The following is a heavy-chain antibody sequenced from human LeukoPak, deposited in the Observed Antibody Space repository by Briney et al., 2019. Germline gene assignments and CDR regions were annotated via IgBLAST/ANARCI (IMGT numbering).Heavy chain of an antibody. J-gene: IGHJ3*02. D-gene: IGHD1-1*01. CDR2: IIPIFGTA. Sequence: SVKVSCKVSGGTFSSYAISWVRQAPGQGLEWMGGIIPIFGTANYAQKFQGRVTITTDESTSTAYMELSSLRSEDTAVYYCARDSGTTRAFDIWGQGTMVTVSS. V-gene: IGHV1-69*05. CDR3: ARDSGTTRAFDI. CDR1: GGTFSSYA.